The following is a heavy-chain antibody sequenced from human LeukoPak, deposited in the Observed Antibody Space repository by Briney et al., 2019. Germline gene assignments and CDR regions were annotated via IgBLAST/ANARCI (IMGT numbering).Heavy chain of an antibody. Sequence: HPGGSLRLSCAASGFTFSSYGMHWVRQAPGKGLEWVAVISYDGSNKYYADSVKGRFTISRDNSKNTLYLQMNSLRAEDTAVYYCAKKYSYGTGNWFDPWGQGTLVTVSS. CDR3: AKKYSYGTGNWFDP. CDR2: ISYDGSNK. CDR1: GFTFSSYG. V-gene: IGHV3-30*18. D-gene: IGHD5-18*01. J-gene: IGHJ5*02.